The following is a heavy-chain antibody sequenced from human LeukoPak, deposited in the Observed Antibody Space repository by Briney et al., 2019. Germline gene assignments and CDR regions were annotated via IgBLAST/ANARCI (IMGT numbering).Heavy chain of an antibody. CDR2: IYYSGST. Sequence: SETLSLTCTVSGGSISSYYWSWIRQPPGKGLEWIGYIYYSGSTNYNPSLKSRVTISVDTSKNQFSLKLSSVTAADTAVYYCARSARYYGSGSYYNGGWFDPWGQGTLVTVSS. CDR1: GGSISSYY. D-gene: IGHD3-10*01. CDR3: ARSARYYGSGSYYNGGWFDP. J-gene: IGHJ5*02. V-gene: IGHV4-59*01.